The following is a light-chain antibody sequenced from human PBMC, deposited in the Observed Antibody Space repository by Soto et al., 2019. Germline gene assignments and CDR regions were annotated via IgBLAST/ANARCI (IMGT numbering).Light chain of an antibody. CDR1: QSISNW. Sequence: NMSAAAVSAYVRDRVTINCRGSQSISNWLAWYQQKPGKAPKLLIYRASTLESGVPSRFGGSGSGTEFTLTISSLQPDDFSTYYCQQYISVSPLTVGGGTKVDI. CDR2: RAS. V-gene: IGKV1-5*03. J-gene: IGKJ4*01. CDR3: QQYISVSPLT.